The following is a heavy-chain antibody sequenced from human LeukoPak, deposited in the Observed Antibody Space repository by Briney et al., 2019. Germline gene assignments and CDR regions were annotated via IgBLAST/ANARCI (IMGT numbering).Heavy chain of an antibody. CDR3: ATTAYYFYVDV. D-gene: IGHD1-26*01. CDR1: GGSVSSGGYY. CDR2: IYCCGRT. V-gene: IGHV4-31*03. Sequence: TLSLTCTVSGGSVSSGGYYWSWIRQHPGKGLEWIGYIYCCGRTYYNPSLKSRLTISLDTSTNQFSLKLGSVTAADTAVYYCATTAYYFYVDVWGKGTTITV. J-gene: IGHJ6*03.